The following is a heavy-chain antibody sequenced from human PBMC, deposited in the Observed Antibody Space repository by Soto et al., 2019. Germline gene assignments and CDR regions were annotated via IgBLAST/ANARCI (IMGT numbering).Heavy chain of an antibody. CDR2: ISGSGGST. CDR1: GFTFSSYA. CDR3: EKDQAMIVVVIPDY. J-gene: IGHJ4*02. D-gene: IGHD3-22*01. V-gene: IGHV3-23*01. Sequence: GGSLRLSCAASGFTFSSYAMSWIRQAPGKGLEWVSAISGSGGSTYYADSVKGRFTISRDNSKNTLYLQMNSLRAEDTAVYYCEKDQAMIVVVIPDYWGQGTLVTVSP.